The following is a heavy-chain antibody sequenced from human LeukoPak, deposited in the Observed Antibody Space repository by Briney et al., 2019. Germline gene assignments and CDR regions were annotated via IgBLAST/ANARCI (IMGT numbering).Heavy chain of an antibody. J-gene: IGHJ4*02. V-gene: IGHV4-4*07. CDR2: IYTSGST. D-gene: IGHD6-6*01. CDR3: ARVGSSSSYDYFDY. Sequence: PSETLSLTCTVSGGSISSYYWSWIRQPAGKGLEWIGRIYTSGSTNYNPSLKSRVTTSVDTSKNQFSLKLSSVTAADTAVYYCARVGSSSSYDYFDYWGQGALVTVSS. CDR1: GGSISSYY.